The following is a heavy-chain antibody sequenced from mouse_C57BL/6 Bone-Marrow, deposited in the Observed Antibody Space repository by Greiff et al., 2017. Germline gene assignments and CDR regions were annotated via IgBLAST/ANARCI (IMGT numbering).Heavy chain of an antibody. Sequence: VQLQQSGAELVRPGASVKLSCTASGFNIKDDYMHWVKQRPEQGLEWIGWIDPENGDTEYASKFQGKATITADTSSNTAYLQLSSLTSEDTAVYYCLFITTVDWYFDVWGTGTTVTVSS. CDR2: IDPENGDT. J-gene: IGHJ1*03. CDR1: GFNIKDDY. D-gene: IGHD1-1*01. CDR3: LFITTVDWYFDV. V-gene: IGHV14-4*01.